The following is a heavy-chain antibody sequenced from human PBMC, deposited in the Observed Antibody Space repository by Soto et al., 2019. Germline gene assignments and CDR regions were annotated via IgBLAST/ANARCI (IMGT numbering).Heavy chain of an antibody. V-gene: IGHV3-23*01. D-gene: IGHD2-2*03. CDR1: GFTFSDFA. Sequence: EVQVLESGGGLVQPGGSLRLSCAATGFTFSDFAMSWVRQAPGKGLEWVSRIYGGGNGPHYADSVKGRVTISRDNSKNALYLQMNRRRAEDTAVYYCAKMEGMDPWAYSFDYWGQGTLVTVSS. CDR3: AKMEGMDPWAYSFDY. CDR2: IYGGGNGP. J-gene: IGHJ4*02.